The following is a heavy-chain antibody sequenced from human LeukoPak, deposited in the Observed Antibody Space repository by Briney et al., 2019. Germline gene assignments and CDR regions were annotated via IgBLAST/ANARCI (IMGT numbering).Heavy chain of an antibody. V-gene: IGHV1-2*06. CDR2: INPNSGGT. CDR3: GRAPPSAANWFDP. D-gene: IGHD6-13*01. CDR1: GYTFTDYY. Sequence: ASVKVSFKASGYTFTDYYMHWVRQAPGQGLEWMGRINPNSGGTNYAQKFQGRVTMTRDTSISTAYMEVSSLRSDDTAVYYCGRAPPSAANWFDPWGQGTLVTVSS. J-gene: IGHJ5*02.